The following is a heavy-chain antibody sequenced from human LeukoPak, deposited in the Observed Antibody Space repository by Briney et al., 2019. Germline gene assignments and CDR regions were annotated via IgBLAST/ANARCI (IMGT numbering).Heavy chain of an antibody. V-gene: IGHV1-3*01. J-gene: IGHJ4*02. CDR1: GYTFTAYA. D-gene: IGHD5-12*01. CDR2: INAGNGNT. Sequence: ASVKVPCKASGYTFTAYAMHWVRQAPGQRLEWMGWINAGNGNTKYSQKFQGRVTITRDTSASTAYMELSSLRSEDTAVYYCARGSVATINDYWGQGTLVTVSS. CDR3: ARGSVATINDY.